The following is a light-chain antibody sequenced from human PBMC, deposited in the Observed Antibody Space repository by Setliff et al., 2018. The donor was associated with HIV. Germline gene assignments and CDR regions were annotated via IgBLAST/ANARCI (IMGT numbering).Light chain of an antibody. CDR1: SSDVGGYKY. V-gene: IGLV2-14*01. J-gene: IGLJ1*01. CDR2: EVS. Sequence: QSVLTQPASVSGSPEQSITISCTGTSSDVGGYKYVYWYQQHPGKAPKLMIYEVSNRPSGISNRFSGSKSGNTASLTISGLQAEDEADYYCSSYRSGNTLVFGTGTKVTVL. CDR3: SSYRSGNTLV.